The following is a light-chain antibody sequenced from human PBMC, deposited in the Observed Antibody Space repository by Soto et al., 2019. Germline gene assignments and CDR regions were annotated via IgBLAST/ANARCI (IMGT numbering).Light chain of an antibody. CDR3: QQYNNWPPNT. CDR2: KAS. Sequence: DIQMTQSPSTLSASVGDRVTITCRASQSISSWLAWYQQKPGKAPKLLIYKASSLESGVPSRFSGSGSGTGFTLTISSLQPDDFATYYCQQYNNWPPNTFGQGTRLEIK. V-gene: IGKV1-5*03. CDR1: QSISSW. J-gene: IGKJ5*01.